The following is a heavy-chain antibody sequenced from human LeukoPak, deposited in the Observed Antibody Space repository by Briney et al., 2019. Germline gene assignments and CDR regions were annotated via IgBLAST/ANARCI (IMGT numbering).Heavy chain of an antibody. CDR2: INHSGST. Sequence: SETLSLTCAVYGGSFSGYYWSRIRQPPGKGLEWIGEINHSGSTNYNPSLKSRVTISVDTSKNQFSLKLSSVTAADTAVYYYAREGYSYGYEDAFDIWGQGTMVTVSS. D-gene: IGHD5-18*01. J-gene: IGHJ3*02. CDR1: GGSFSGYY. CDR3: AREGYSYGYEDAFDI. V-gene: IGHV4-34*01.